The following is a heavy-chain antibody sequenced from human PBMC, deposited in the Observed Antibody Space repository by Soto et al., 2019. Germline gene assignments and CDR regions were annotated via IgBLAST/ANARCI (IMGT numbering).Heavy chain of an antibody. CDR3: ARDEAGGNYDILTGYAFDI. D-gene: IGHD3-9*01. V-gene: IGHV4-4*02. CDR1: GGSISSSNW. CDR2: IYHSGST. J-gene: IGHJ3*02. Sequence: QVQLQESGPGLVKPSGTLSLTCAVSGGSISSSNWWSWVRQPPGKGLEWIGEIYHSGSTNYNPSLKSRVTISVDKSKNQFSLKLSSVTAADTAVYYCARDEAGGNYDILTGYAFDIWGQGTMVTVSS.